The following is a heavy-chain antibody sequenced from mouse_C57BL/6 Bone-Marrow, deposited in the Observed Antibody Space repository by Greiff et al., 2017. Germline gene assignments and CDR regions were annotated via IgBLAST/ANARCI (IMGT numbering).Heavy chain of an antibody. CDR1: GFTFSDYY. CDR3: ARRDGGFAY. D-gene: IGHD1-1*01. CDR2: ISNGGGST. Sequence: EVQVVESGGGLVQPGGSLKLSCAASGFTFSDYYMYWVRQTPEKRLEWVAYISNGGGSTYYPDTVKGRFTISRDNAKNTLYLQMSRLKSEDTAMYYCARRDGGFAYWGQGTLVTVSA. J-gene: IGHJ3*01. V-gene: IGHV5-12*01.